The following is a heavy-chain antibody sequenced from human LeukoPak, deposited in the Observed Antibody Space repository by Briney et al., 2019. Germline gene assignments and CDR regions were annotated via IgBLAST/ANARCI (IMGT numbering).Heavy chain of an antibody. CDR2: ISGSGDST. J-gene: IGHJ4*02. Sequence: PGGSLRLSCAASGFTFSSYAMSWVRQAPGKGLEWVSAISGSGDSTYYADSVKGRFTISRDNSKNTLYLQMNSLRTEDTAVYYCARHLSGGGFDYWGQGTLVTVSS. V-gene: IGHV3-23*01. CDR3: ARHLSGGGFDY. CDR1: GFTFSSYA.